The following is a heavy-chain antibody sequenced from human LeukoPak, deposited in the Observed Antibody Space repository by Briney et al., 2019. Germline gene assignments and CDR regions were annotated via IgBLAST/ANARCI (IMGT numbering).Heavy chain of an antibody. CDR3: ARDSGGPHSGFDI. V-gene: IGHV4-59*01. D-gene: IGHD1-26*01. CDR1: GGSISSYY. J-gene: IGHJ3*02. Sequence: SETLSLTCTVSGGSISSYYWSWIRQPPGKGLEWIGYIYNSGSTNYNPSLKSRVTISVDTSKNQYSLKMSSVTAADTAVYYCARDSGGPHSGFDIWGQGTMVTVSS. CDR2: IYNSGST.